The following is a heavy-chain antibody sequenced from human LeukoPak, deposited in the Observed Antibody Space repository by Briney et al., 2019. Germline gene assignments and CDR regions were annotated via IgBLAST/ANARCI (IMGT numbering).Heavy chain of an antibody. Sequence: PSQTLSLTCTVSGGSISSGSYYWSWIRQPAGKGLEWIGRIYTSGSTNYNPSLKSRVTTSVDTSKNQFSLKLSSVTAADTAVYYCASSSSAMNYYYYMDVWGKGTTVTVSS. CDR3: ASSSSAMNYYYYMDV. V-gene: IGHV4-61*02. CDR1: GGSISSGSYY. D-gene: IGHD6-6*01. CDR2: IYTSGST. J-gene: IGHJ6*03.